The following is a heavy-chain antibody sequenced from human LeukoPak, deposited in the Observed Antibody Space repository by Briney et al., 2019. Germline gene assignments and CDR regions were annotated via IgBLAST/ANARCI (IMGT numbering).Heavy chain of an antibody. CDR2: INHDSAGP. CDR3: ARAGPDWRIDS. Sequence: GGSLRLSCAASGFSFSGYWMHWVRQAPGKGLVWVALINHDSAGPNYADSLKGRFSISRDNAKDTLYLQMNSLRAEDTAVYYCARAGPDWRIDSWGQGTLVTVSS. J-gene: IGHJ4*02. V-gene: IGHV3-74*01. D-gene: IGHD3-9*01. CDR1: GFSFSGYW.